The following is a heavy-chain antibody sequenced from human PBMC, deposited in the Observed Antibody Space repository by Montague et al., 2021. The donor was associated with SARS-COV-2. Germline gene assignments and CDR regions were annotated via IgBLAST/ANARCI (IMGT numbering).Heavy chain of an antibody. D-gene: IGHD3-10*01. V-gene: IGHV3-33*01. CDR1: GFTFSSYA. J-gene: IGHJ3*02. CDR3: ARDGELHYIAWCCHTWFDI. CDR2: IWYNGSNT. Sequence: SLRLSCAASGFTFSSYAMHWVRQAPGKGLEWVAVIWYNGSNTYYADSVKGRFTISRDNSENTLYLQMNSLRAEDTAVYYCARDGELHYIAWCCHTWFDIWGQGTMVTVSS.